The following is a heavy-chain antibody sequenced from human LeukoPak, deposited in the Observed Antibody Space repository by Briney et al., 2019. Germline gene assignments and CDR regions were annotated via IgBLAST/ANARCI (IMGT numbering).Heavy chain of an antibody. CDR1: GFTFSEYW. Sequence: PGGSLRLSCAASGFTFSEYWMHWVPQAPGKALVWVSGMNSVGSSTSYAGPAKAPFPIPRTNAKNTPTRQRNTRRPEETAGYNCARDPPEWELPHDYWGQGTLVTVSS. CDR3: ARDPPEWELPHDY. V-gene: IGHV3-74*01. D-gene: IGHD1-26*01. J-gene: IGHJ4*02. CDR2: MNSVGSST.